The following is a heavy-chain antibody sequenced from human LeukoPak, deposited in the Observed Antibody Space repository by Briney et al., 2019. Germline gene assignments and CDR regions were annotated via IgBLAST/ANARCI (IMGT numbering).Heavy chain of an antibody. CDR1: GGSISSGDYY. D-gene: IGHD2-2*01. CDR3: ARSVDQPLSYYYYGMDV. CDR2: IYYSGST. Sequence: SETLSLTCTVSGGSISSGDYYWSWIRQPPGKGLEWIGYIYYSGSTNYNPSLKSRVTISVDTSKNQFSLKLSSVTAADTAVYYCARSVDQPLSYYYYGMDVWGKGTTVTVSS. V-gene: IGHV4-61*08. J-gene: IGHJ6*04.